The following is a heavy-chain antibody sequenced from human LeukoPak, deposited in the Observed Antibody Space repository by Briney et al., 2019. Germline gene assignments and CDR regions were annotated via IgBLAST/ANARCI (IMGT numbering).Heavy chain of an antibody. J-gene: IGHJ5*02. V-gene: IGHV3-23*01. CDR1: GFTFGSFA. Sequence: GGSLRLSCEASGFTFGSFAMYWVRQAPGKGLDWIAGIFGSGGSPHYADSVKGRFTISRDNSKNTLYLQMNSLRAEDTAVYYCAKGRYGYPGGWFDPWGQGTLVTVSS. D-gene: IGHD5-18*01. CDR3: AKGRYGYPGGWFDP. CDR2: IFGSGGSP.